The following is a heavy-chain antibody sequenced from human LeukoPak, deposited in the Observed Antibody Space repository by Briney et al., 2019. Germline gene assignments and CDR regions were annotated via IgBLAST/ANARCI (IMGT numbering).Heavy chain of an antibody. CDR2: VNSDGTGT. CDR1: GFTFSPYW. V-gene: IGHV3-74*01. CDR3: AILAGNPY. J-gene: IGHJ4*02. D-gene: IGHD2-21*01. Sequence: GGSLRLSCAVSGFTFSPYWMHWVRQAPGRGLVWVSRVNSDGTGTNYADSVQGRFTISRDNAKNTLYLQMNSLRAEDTAVYYCAILAGNPYWGPGTLVTVSS.